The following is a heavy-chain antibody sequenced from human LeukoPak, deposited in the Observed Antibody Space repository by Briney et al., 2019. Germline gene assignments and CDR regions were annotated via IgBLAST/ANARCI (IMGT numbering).Heavy chain of an antibody. V-gene: IGHV3-21*01. CDR2: ISTSSSYI. CDR1: GFTFSSYS. CDR3: AIHYDFWSGYPGGY. Sequence: GGSLRLSCAASGFTFSSYSMNWVRQAPGKGLEWVSSISTSSSYIYSADSVKGRFTISRDNAKNSLYLQMNSLRAEDTAVYYCAIHYDFWSGYPGGYWGQGTLVTVSS. D-gene: IGHD3-3*01. J-gene: IGHJ4*02.